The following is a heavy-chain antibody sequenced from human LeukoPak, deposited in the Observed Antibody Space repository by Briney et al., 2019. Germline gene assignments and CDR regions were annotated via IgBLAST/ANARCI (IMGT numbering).Heavy chain of an antibody. CDR1: GFTFSSYG. Sequence: GGSLRLSCAASGFTFSSYGMSWVRQAPGKGLEWVSVIYSGGSTYYADSVKGRFIISRDNSKNTVYLQMNSLRAEDTAVYYCARVIGVVRADYYFDYWGQGTLVAVSS. CDR3: ARVIGVVRADYYFDY. V-gene: IGHV3-53*01. D-gene: IGHD3-10*01. CDR2: IYSGGST. J-gene: IGHJ4*02.